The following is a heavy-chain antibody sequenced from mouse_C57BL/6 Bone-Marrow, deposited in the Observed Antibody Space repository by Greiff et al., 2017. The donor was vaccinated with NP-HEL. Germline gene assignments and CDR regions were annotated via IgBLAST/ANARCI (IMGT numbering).Heavy chain of an antibody. V-gene: IGHV5-16*01. D-gene: IGHD2-3*01. CDR2: INYDGSST. CDR1: GFTFSDYY. CDR3: ARDGDYDAYAMDY. J-gene: IGHJ4*01. Sequence: EVKLVESEGGLVQPGSSMKLSCTASGFTFSDYYMAWVRQVPEKGLEWVANINYDGSSTYYLDSLKSRFIISRDNAKNILYLQMSSLKSEDTATYYCARDGDYDAYAMDYWGQGTSVTVSS.